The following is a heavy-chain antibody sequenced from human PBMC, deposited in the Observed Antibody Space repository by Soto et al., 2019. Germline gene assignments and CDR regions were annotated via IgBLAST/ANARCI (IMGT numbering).Heavy chain of an antibody. CDR3: ARGDYYGMDV. Sequence: SETLSLTCTVSGGSISSCYWSWIRQPPGKGLEWIGYIYYSGSTNYNPSLKSRVTISVDTSKNHFSLRDEDTAVYYCARGDYYGMDVWGQGTTVTVSS. J-gene: IGHJ6*02. CDR2: IYYSGST. V-gene: IGHV4-59*01. CDR1: GGSISSCY.